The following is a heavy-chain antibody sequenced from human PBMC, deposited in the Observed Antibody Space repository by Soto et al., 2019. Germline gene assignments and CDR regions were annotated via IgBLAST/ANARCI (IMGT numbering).Heavy chain of an antibody. D-gene: IGHD3-16*01. Sequence: GGSLRLSCAASGFSFHANALSWVRQTPGKGLQWVSAISGSGGSTYYADSVKGRFTISRDNSKNTLYLQMNSLRAEDTAVYYCAKNLAGDGDDYYYYYYMDVWGKGTTVTVSS. V-gene: IGHV3-23*01. CDR3: AKNLAGDGDDYYYYYYMDV. CDR1: GFSFHANA. J-gene: IGHJ6*03. CDR2: ISGSGGST.